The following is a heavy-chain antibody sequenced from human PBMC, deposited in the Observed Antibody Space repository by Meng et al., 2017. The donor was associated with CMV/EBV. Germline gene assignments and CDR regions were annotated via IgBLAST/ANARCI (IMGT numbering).Heavy chain of an antibody. CDR2: ISYDGSNK. J-gene: IGHJ4*02. Sequence: GSLRLSCAASGFTFSSYAMHWVRQAPGKGLEWVAVISYDGSNKYYADSVKGRFTISRDNSKNTLYLQMNSLRAEDTAVYYCARDGANRAFDYWGQGTLVTVSS. D-gene: IGHD3-16*01. CDR1: GFTFSSYA. CDR3: ARDGANRAFDY. V-gene: IGHV3-30-3*01.